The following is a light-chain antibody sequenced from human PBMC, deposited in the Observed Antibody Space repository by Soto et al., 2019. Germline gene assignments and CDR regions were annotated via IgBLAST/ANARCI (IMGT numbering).Light chain of an antibody. V-gene: IGKV3D-15*01. CDR3: QQYNNWPLT. CDR2: SAS. J-gene: IGKJ4*01. CDR1: QSVSSK. Sequence: EIVMTQSPVTLSVSPGESATLSCSATQSVSSKVAWYQQKSGQAPRLLIYSASTRATGISARFSGSGSGTEFTLTISSLQSEDFAVYYCQQYNNWPLTVGGGTKVELK.